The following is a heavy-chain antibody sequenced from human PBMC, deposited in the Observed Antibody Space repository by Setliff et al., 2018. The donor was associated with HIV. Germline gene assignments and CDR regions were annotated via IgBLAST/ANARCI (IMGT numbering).Heavy chain of an antibody. CDR2: MNPNSGNT. V-gene: IGHV1-8*02. CDR1: GYTFTSYD. D-gene: IGHD3-22*01. Sequence: ASVKVSCKASGYTFTSYDINWVRQATGQGLEWMGWMNPNSGNTGYAQKFQGRVTMTRNTSISTAYMELSSLRPEDTAVYYCARVTMIVVGHYYYYGMDVWGQGTTVTVSS. CDR3: ARVTMIVVGHYYYYGMDV. J-gene: IGHJ6*02.